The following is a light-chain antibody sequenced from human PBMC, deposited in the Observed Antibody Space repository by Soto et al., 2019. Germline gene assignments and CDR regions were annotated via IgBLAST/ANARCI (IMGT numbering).Light chain of an antibody. CDR3: QSLGTGIQV. V-gene: IGLV4-69*01. Sequence: QPVLTQSPSASASLGASVKLTCTLSSGYSTYAIAWHQHQSEKGPRFLMKINYDGTHSKGDGFFDRFSCSSSGAERHLTISSLQSDDEADNYCQSLGTGIQVFGGGTKVTVL. CDR2: INYDGTH. J-gene: IGLJ3*02. CDR1: SGYSTYA.